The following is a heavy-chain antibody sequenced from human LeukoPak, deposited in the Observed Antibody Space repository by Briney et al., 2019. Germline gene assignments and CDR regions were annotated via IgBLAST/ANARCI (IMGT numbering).Heavy chain of an antibody. Sequence: SVKVSCKASGGTFSSYAISWVRQAPGQGLEWMGGIIPILGTANYAQKFQGRVTITTDESTSTAYMELSSLRSEDTAVYYCARRRDDAFDIWGQGTMVTVSS. CDR3: ARRRDDAFDI. J-gene: IGHJ3*02. CDR1: GGTFSSYA. V-gene: IGHV1-69*05. CDR2: IIPILGTA.